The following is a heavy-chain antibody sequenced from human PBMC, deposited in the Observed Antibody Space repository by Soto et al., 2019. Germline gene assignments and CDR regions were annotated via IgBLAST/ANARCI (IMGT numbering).Heavy chain of an antibody. CDR2: ISSSSSYI. D-gene: IGHD5-12*01. CDR3: ARAGEMATITDY. V-gene: IGHV3-21*01. CDR1: GFTFSSYS. Sequence: GGSLRLSRAASGFTFSSYSMNWVRQAPGKGLEWVSSISSSSSYIYYADSVKGRFTISRDNAKNSLYLQMNSLRAEDTAVYYCARAGEMATITDYWGQGTLVTVSS. J-gene: IGHJ4*02.